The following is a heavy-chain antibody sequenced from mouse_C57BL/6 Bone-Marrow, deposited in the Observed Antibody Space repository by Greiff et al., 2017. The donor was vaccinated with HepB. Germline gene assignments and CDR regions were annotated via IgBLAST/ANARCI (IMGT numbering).Heavy chain of an antibody. V-gene: IGHV1-55*01. CDR3: ARGGDYDWYFDV. J-gene: IGHJ1*03. CDR2: IYPGSGST. D-gene: IGHD2-4*01. CDR1: GYTFTSYW. Sequence: VQLQQPGAELVKPGASVKMSCKASGYTFTSYWITWVKQRPGQGLEWIGDIYPGSGSTNDNEKFKSKATLTVDTSSSTAYMQISSLTSEDSAVYYCARGGDYDWYFDVWGTGTTVTVSS.